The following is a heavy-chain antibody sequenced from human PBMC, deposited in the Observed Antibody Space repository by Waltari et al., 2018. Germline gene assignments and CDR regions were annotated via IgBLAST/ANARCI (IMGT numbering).Heavy chain of an antibody. J-gene: IGHJ4*02. CDR3: ARHSYSEPFHY. V-gene: IGHV4-38-2*01. CDR2: IYHTGST. CDR1: DYFISRGYF. D-gene: IGHD5-12*01. Sequence: QVQLQESGPGLVKPSETLSLTCAVPDYFISRGYFWAWSRQPPGTGLEWIAHIYHTGSTSYNPSLGGRVTISVDTSKNQFSLKMTSVTAADTAIYYCARHSYSEPFHYWGQGTLVTVSS.